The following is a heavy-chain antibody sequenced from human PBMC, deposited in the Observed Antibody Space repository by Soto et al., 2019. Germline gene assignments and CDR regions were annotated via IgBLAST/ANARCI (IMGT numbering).Heavy chain of an antibody. CDR2: INHSGST. Sequence: SETLSLTCAVYGGSFSGYYWSWIRQPPGKGLEWIGEINHSGSTNYNPSLKSRVTISVDTSKNQFSLKLSSVTAADTAVYYCARGTSIAARPGEYSSGWYGGDYWGQGTLVTVSS. CDR1: GGSFSGYY. J-gene: IGHJ4*02. V-gene: IGHV4-34*01. CDR3: ARGTSIAARPGEYSSGWYGGDY. D-gene: IGHD6-19*01.